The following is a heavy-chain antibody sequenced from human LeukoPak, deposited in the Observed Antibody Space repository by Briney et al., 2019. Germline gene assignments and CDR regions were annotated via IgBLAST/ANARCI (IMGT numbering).Heavy chain of an antibody. V-gene: IGHV3-74*01. Sequence: GGSLRLSCAASGFTFSSYWMHWVRQAPGKGLVWVSRINSDGSSTSYADSVKGRFTISRDNAKNSLYLQMNSLRAEDTAVYYCARDRYSGSYPLDVWGKGTTVTVSS. CDR1: GFTFSSYW. CDR3: ARDRYSGSYPLDV. D-gene: IGHD1-26*01. J-gene: IGHJ6*04. CDR2: INSDGSST.